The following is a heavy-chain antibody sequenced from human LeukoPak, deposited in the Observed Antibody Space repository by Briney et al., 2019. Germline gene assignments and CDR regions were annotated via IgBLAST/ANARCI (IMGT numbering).Heavy chain of an antibody. J-gene: IGHJ4*02. Sequence: SETLSLTCTVSGGSISSDTYYWGWIRQPPGKGLEWIGSVYYGGSTYYNPSLKSRVTISVDTSKNQLSLKVTSVTAADTAVYYCARHPRDGATTYFDYWGQGTLVTVSS. V-gene: IGHV4-39*01. CDR3: ARHPRDGATTYFDY. CDR2: VYYGGST. D-gene: IGHD5-24*01. CDR1: GGSISSDTYY.